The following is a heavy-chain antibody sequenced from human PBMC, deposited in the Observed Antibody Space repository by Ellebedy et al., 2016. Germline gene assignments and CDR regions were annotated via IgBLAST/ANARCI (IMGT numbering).Heavy chain of an antibody. V-gene: IGHV3-7*01. CDR1: EFTFRNYW. Sequence: GGSLRLXCAGSEFTFRNYWMTWVRQAPGKGLEWVANINEGGSEEYYVDSVKGRFTISRDNAKTSAFLQMNSLKADDTAVYYCARWKLGHDNSRYYLDYWGQGTLVTVSS. CDR3: ARWKLGHDNSRYYLDY. J-gene: IGHJ4*02. D-gene: IGHD1-1*01. CDR2: INEGGSEE.